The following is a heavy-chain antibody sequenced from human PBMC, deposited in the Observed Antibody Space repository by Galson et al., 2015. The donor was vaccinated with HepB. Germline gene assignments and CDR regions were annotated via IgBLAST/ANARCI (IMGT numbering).Heavy chain of an antibody. CDR1: GFTFSSYG. CDR2: ISYDGSNK. V-gene: IGHV3-30*18. D-gene: IGHD4-17*01. J-gene: IGHJ6*02. Sequence: SLRLSCAASGFTFSSYGMHWVRQAPGKGLEWVAVISYDGSNKYYADSVKGRFTISRDNSKNTLYLQMNSLRAEDTAVYYCAKETTYYYYYGMDVWGQGTTVTVSS. CDR3: AKETTYYYYYGMDV.